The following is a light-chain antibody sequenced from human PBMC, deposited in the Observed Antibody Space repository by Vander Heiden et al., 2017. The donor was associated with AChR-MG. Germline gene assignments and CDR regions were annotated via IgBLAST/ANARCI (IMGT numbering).Light chain of an antibody. J-gene: IGKJ1*01. CDR3: QTYGNSVWT. V-gene: IGKV3-20*01. Sequence: EIVLTQSPGTLSLSPGDRATLSCRASQSVTSSYLAWYQQKPGQAPRLLIYGASSRATGIPDRFSGSGSGTDFTLTISRLEPEDFAVYFCQTYGNSVWTFGQGTKVEIK. CDR2: GAS. CDR1: QSVTSSY.